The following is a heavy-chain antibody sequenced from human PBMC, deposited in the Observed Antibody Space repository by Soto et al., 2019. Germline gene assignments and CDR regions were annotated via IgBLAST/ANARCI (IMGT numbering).Heavy chain of an antibody. CDR1: GGSISSGGYY. CDR2: IYYSGST. CDR3: ASLNKLARTRYSSSPRHGMDV. Sequence: SETLSLTCTVSGGSISSGGYYWSWIRKHPGKGLEWIGYIYYSGSTYYNPSLKSRVTISVDTSKNQFSLKLSSVTAADTAVYYCASLNKLARTRYSSSPRHGMDVWGQGTTVTVSS. J-gene: IGHJ6*02. D-gene: IGHD6-6*01. V-gene: IGHV4-31*03.